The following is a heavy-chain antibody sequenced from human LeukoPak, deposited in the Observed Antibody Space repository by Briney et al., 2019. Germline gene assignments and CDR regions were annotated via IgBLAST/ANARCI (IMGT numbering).Heavy chain of an antibody. J-gene: IGHJ6*03. CDR3: ARDVYSYGPRGYYYYYMDV. D-gene: IGHD5-18*01. Sequence: SVKVSCKASGGTFSSYAISWVRQAPGQGLEWMGGIIPIFGTANYAQKFQGRVTITADESTSTAYMELSSLRSEDTAVYYCARDVYSYGPRGYYYYYMDVWGKGTTVTVSS. CDR1: GGTFSSYA. CDR2: IIPIFGTA. V-gene: IGHV1-69*13.